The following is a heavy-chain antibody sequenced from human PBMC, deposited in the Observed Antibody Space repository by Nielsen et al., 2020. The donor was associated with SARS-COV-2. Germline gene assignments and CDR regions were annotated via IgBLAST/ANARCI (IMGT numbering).Heavy chain of an antibody. V-gene: IGHV3-23*01. CDR3: AKSSLLWFGEESGGMDV. CDR2: SSDSGGSK. J-gene: IGHJ6*02. Sequence: GESLKISCAASGFTFSSYAMSWVREAPGKGLEWVSASSDSGGSKYYADSVKGRFTISRDNSKNTLYLQMNSLRAEDTAVYYCAKSSLLWFGEESGGMDVWGQGTTVTGSS. D-gene: IGHD3-10*01. CDR1: GFTFSSYA.